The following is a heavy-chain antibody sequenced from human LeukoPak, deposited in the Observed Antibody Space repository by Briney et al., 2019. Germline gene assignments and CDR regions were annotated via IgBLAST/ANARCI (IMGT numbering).Heavy chain of an antibody. J-gene: IGHJ6*04. D-gene: IGHD3-10*01. V-gene: IGHV4-34*01. Sequence: SETLSLTCAVYGGSFSGYYWSWIRQPPGKGLEWIGEINHSGSTNYNPPLKSRVTISVDTSKNQFSLKLSSVTAADTAVYYCARGRVNYGSGSYVDVWGKGTTVTVSS. CDR1: GGSFSGYY. CDR2: INHSGST. CDR3: ARGRVNYGSGSYVDV.